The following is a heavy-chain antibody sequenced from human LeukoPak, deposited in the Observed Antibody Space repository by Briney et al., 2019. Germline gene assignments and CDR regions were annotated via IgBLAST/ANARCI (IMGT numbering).Heavy chain of an antibody. CDR2: TRNKANSYTT. D-gene: IGHD4-17*01. J-gene: IGHJ4*02. CDR1: GFTFSDHY. CDR3: AREAMTTDGPFDY. Sequence: QPGGSLRLSCAASGFTFSDHYMDWVRQAPGKGLEWVGRTRNKANSYTTEYAASVKGGFTISRDDSKNSLYLQMNSLKTEDTAVYYCAREAMTTDGPFDYWGQGTLVTVSS. V-gene: IGHV3-72*01.